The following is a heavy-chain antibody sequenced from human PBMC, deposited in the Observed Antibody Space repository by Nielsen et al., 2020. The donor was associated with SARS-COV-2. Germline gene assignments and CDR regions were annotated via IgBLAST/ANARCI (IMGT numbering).Heavy chain of an antibody. Sequence: GESLKISCAASGFTFSGSAMHWVRQASGKGLEWVGRIRSKANSYATAYAASVKGRFTISRDDSKNTLYLQMNSLKTEDTAVYYCTTDVGDYGRSFDIWGQGTMVTVSS. CDR1: GFTFSGSA. D-gene: IGHD4-17*01. CDR3: TTDVGDYGRSFDI. J-gene: IGHJ3*02. CDR2: IRSKANSYAT. V-gene: IGHV3-73*01.